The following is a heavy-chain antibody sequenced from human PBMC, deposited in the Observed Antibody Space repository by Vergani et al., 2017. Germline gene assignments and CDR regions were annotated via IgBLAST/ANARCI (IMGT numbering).Heavy chain of an antibody. CDR2: IYHSGST. CDR1: GGSISSGGYS. CDR3: ARVLARAAAGGEDAFDI. D-gene: IGHD6-13*01. Sequence: QLQLQESGSGLVKPSQTLSLTCAVSGGSISSGGYSWSWIRQPPGKGLEWIGYIYHSGSTYYNPSLKSRVTISVDTSKNQFSLKLSSVRAADTAVYYCARVLARAAAGGEDAFDIWGQGTMVTVSS. V-gene: IGHV4-30-2*05. J-gene: IGHJ3*02.